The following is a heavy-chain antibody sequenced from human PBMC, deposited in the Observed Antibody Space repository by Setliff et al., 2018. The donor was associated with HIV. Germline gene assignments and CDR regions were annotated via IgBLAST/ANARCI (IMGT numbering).Heavy chain of an antibody. CDR1: GYTLTELS. J-gene: IGHJ6*03. V-gene: IGHV7-4-1*02. CDR3: ARDESDSLYYMDYYYMDV. Sequence: ASVKVSCKISGYTLTELSIHWVRQAPGKGLEWMGWINTNTGNPTYAQGFTGRFVFSLYTSVSTAYLQISSLKAEDTAVYYCARDESDSLYYMDYYYMDVWGKGTTVTVSS. CDR2: INTNTGNP. D-gene: IGHD3-10*01.